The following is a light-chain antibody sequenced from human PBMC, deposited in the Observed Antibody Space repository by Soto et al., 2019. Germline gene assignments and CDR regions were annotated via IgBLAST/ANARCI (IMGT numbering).Light chain of an antibody. CDR2: DVS. Sequence: QSALTQPASGSGFPGQSITISCTGTSSDVGGYNYVSWYQQHPGKAPKLMIYDVSNRPSGVSNRFSGSKSGNTASLTISGLQAEYEADYYCSSYTSSSPYVFGTGTKLTVL. J-gene: IGLJ1*01. CDR3: SSYTSSSPYV. CDR1: SSDVGGYNY. V-gene: IGLV2-14*01.